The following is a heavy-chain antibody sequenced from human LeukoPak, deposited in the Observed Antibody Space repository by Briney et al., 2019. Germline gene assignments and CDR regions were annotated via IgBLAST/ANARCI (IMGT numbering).Heavy chain of an antibody. CDR2: IYWDDDK. V-gene: IGHV2-5*02. D-gene: IGHD4-11*01. CDR1: GFSLSTSGVG. CDR3: AYRPPDYSNYGPNWFDP. Sequence: SGPALVNPTQTLTLTCTFSGFSLSTSGVGVGWIRQPPGKALEWLALIYWDDDKHYSPSLKSRLTITKDTSKNQVVLTMTNMDPVDTATYYCAYRPPDYSNYGPNWFDPWGQGTLVTVSS. J-gene: IGHJ5*02.